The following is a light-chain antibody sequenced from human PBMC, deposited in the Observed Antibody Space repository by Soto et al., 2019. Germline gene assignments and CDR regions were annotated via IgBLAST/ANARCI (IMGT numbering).Light chain of an antibody. J-gene: IGKJ2*01. CDR2: GTS. Sequence: DIQMTQSPSSLPASVGDRISITCRASQSIGNYLSWYQQKPGKAPKLLIYGTSNLQSGVPSRFSGSGSETGFTLTISCLQREDFETYYCQQSYSAPRTFGQGTKVDIK. CDR3: QQSYSAPRT. V-gene: IGKV1-39*01. CDR1: QSIGNY.